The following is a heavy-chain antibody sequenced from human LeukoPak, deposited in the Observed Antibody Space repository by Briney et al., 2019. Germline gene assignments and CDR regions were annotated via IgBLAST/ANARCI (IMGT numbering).Heavy chain of an antibody. CDR3: ARLYDSAYNFDY. V-gene: IGHV5-51*01. CDR1: GYSFSNYW. D-gene: IGHD3-22*01. CDR2: IYPGDSDT. Sequence: GESLKISCKGSGYSFSNYWIGWVRQMPGKGLESVGIIYPGDSDTRYTPSFQGQVTISADKSISTAYLQWSSLKASDTAMYYCARLYDSAYNFDYWGQGTLVSVSS. J-gene: IGHJ4*02.